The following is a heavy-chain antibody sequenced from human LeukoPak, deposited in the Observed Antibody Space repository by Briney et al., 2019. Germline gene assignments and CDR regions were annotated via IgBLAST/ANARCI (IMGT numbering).Heavy chain of an antibody. CDR1: GFTVSSNY. Sequence: GGSLRLSCAASGFTVSSNYMSWVRQAPGKGLEWVSVIYSGGSTYYADSVKGRFTISRDNSKNTLYLQMNSLRAEDTAVYYCAKVVPEQWLVFDYWGQGTLVTVSS. V-gene: IGHV3-66*01. D-gene: IGHD6-19*01. CDR2: IYSGGST. CDR3: AKVVPEQWLVFDY. J-gene: IGHJ4*02.